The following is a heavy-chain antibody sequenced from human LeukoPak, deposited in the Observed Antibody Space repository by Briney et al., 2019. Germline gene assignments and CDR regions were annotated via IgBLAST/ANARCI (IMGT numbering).Heavy chain of an antibody. CDR3: TTGNP. CDR2: MKSKPEGGTT. J-gene: IGHJ5*02. CDR1: GFTFVNAS. V-gene: IGHV3-15*01. Sequence: GGSLRLSCLTSGFTFVNASMSWVRQAPGKGLEWVGIMKSKPEGGTTFYAAPVKDRFSISRDDSRNTLYLQMNSLTIGDTGVYYCTTGNPWGQGTLVTVSS.